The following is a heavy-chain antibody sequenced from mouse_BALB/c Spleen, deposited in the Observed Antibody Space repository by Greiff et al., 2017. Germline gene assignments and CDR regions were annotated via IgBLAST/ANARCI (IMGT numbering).Heavy chain of an antibody. CDR3: AETAQAFAY. Sequence: QVQLKESGAELMKPGASVKISCKATGYTFSSYWIEWVKQRPGHGLEWIGEILPGSGSTNYNEKFKGKATFTADTSSNTAYMQLSSLTSEDSAVYYCAETAQAFAYWGQGTLVTVSA. V-gene: IGHV1-9*01. CDR2: ILPGSGST. J-gene: IGHJ3*01. D-gene: IGHD3-2*02. CDR1: GYTFSSYW.